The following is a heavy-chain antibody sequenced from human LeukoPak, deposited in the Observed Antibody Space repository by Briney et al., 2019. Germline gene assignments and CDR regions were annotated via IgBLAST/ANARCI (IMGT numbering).Heavy chain of an antibody. CDR3: ARVGYSGYQYYFDY. CDR2: IYSDGNT. J-gene: IGHJ4*02. CDR1: GFSVSSDY. D-gene: IGHD5-12*01. Sequence: PGGSLRLSCAASGFSVSSDYMSWVRQAPGKGLEWVSVIYSDGNTYYADSVKGRFTISRDNAKNSLYLQMNSLRAEDTALYHCARVGYSGYQYYFDYWGQGTLVTVSS. V-gene: IGHV3-53*01.